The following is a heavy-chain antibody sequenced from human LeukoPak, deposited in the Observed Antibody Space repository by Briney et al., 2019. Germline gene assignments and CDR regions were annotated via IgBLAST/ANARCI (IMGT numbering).Heavy chain of an antibody. V-gene: IGHV3-53*01. CDR2: IYSGGST. J-gene: IGHJ5*02. CDR3: ARDRDFDWLLLS. Sequence: ETLSLTCSVSGGSISSNYMSWVRQAPGKGLEWVSVIYSGGSTYYADSVKGRFTISRDNSKNTLYLQMNSLRAEDTAVYYCARDRDFDWLLLSWGQGTLVTVSS. D-gene: IGHD3-9*01. CDR1: GGSISSNY.